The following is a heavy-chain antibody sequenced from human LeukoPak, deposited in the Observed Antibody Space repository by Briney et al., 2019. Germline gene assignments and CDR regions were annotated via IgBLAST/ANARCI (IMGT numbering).Heavy chain of an antibody. CDR1: GFTFSDYY. CDR3: ARPDGYNYPY. V-gene: IGHV3-11*04. Sequence: GGSLRLSCATSGFTFSDYYMSWIRQAPGKGLEWVSYISSSGGTIYYADSVKGRFTISRDNSKNSLYLQTNSLRAEDTAVYYCARPDGYNYPYWGQGTLVTVSS. D-gene: IGHD5-24*01. J-gene: IGHJ4*02. CDR2: ISSSGGTI.